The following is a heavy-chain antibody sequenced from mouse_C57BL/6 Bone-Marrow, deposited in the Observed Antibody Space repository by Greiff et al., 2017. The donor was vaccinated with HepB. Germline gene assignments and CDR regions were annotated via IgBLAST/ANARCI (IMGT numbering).Heavy chain of an antibody. D-gene: IGHD4-1*01. V-gene: IGHV2-2*01. CDR1: GFSLTSYG. CDR3: AREEWDWAMDY. Sequence: QVQLQQSGPGLVQPSQSLSITCTASGFSLTSYGVHWVRQSPGKGLEWLGVIWSGGSTDYNAAFISRLSISKDNSKSQVYFKMNSLQAEDTDIYSCAREEWDWAMDYWGQGTSVTVSS. CDR2: IWSGGST. J-gene: IGHJ4*01.